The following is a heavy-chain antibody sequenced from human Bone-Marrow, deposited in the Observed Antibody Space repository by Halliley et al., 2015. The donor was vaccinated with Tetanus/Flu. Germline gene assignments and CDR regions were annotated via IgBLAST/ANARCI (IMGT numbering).Heavy chain of an antibody. CDR2: NFPGASNP. Sequence: GINFPGASNPRYRPSFQGQVPISADKSISTAYLRWSSLKASDTAMYYCARRGSSGYYYGMDVWGQGTTVTVSS. V-gene: IGHV5-51*01. CDR3: ARRGSSGYYYGMDV. J-gene: IGHJ6*02. D-gene: IGHD3-22*01.